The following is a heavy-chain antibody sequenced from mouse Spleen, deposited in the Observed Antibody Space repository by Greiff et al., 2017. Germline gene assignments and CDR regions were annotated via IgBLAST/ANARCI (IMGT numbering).Heavy chain of an antibody. CDR2: ISSGGSYT. D-gene: IGHD2-3*01. J-gene: IGHJ2*01. CDR1: GFTFSSYA. V-gene: IGHV5-9-1*01. CDR3: ARRYDGYSFDY. Sequence: EVKLEESGGGLVKPGGSLKLSCAASGFTFSSYAMSWVRQTPEKRLEWVATISSGGSYTYYPDSVKGRFTISRDNAKNTLYLQMSSLRSEDTAMYYCARRYDGYSFDYWGQGTTLTVSS.